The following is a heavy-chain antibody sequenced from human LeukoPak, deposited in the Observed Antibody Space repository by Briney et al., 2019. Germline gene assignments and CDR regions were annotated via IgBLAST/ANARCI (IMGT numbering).Heavy chain of an antibody. CDR2: ILYDGSKK. V-gene: IGHV3-30-3*01. CDR1: GFTFSRYA. CDR3: AIGGLHYYDSSGFDS. Sequence: PGRSLRLSCAPSGFTFSRYAMDWVRQAPGKGLECVAVILYDGSKKYYTDSVKGRFTISRDNSKNTVYLQMNSLRVVDTAVYYCAIGGLHYYDSSGFDSWGKETRVTVSS. J-gene: IGHJ4*02. D-gene: IGHD3-22*01.